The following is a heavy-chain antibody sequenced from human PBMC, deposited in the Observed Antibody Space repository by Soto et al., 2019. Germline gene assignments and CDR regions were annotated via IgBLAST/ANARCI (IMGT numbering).Heavy chain of an antibody. CDR3: ARSYSSSAPYYYYYMDV. D-gene: IGHD6-6*01. V-gene: IGHV5-51*01. Sequence: GESLKISCKGSGYSFTSYWIGWVRQMPGKGLEWMGIIYPGDSDTRYSPSFQGQVTISADKSISTAYLQWSSLKASDTAMYYCARSYSSSAPYYYYYMDVWGKGTTVTVSS. CDR2: IYPGDSDT. J-gene: IGHJ6*03. CDR1: GYSFTSYW.